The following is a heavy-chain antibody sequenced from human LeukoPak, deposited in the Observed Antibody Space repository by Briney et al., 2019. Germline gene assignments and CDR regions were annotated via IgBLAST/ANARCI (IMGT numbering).Heavy chain of an antibody. V-gene: IGHV3-48*03. CDR2: ISSSGSTI. CDR1: GFTFSRYE. J-gene: IGHJ4*02. CDR3: ARDLGAHYSSTY. Sequence: TGVSVSLSCAASGFTFSRYEMNWVRQAPGKGLEWVSYISSSGSTIYYADSVKGRFTISRANAKNSLYLQMNSLRAEDTAVYYCARDLGAHYSSTYWGQGTLVTVPS. D-gene: IGHD6-19*01.